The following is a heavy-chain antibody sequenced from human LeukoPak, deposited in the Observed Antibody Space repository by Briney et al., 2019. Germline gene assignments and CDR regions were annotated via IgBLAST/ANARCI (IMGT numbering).Heavy chain of an antibody. J-gene: IGHJ4*02. CDR2: INHSGST. CDR1: GGSFSGYY. V-gene: IGHV4-34*01. Sequence: SETPSLTCAVYGGSFSGYYWSWIRQPPGKGLEWIGEINHSGSTNYNPSLKSRVTISVDTSKNQFSLKLSSVTAADTAVYYCARVDLRYFDWFLSRSFDYWGQGTLVTVSS. CDR3: ARVDLRYFDWFLSRSFDY. D-gene: IGHD3-9*01.